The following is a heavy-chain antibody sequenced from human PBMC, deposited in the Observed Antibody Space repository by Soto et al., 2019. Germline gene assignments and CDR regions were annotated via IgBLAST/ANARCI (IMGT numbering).Heavy chain of an antibody. D-gene: IGHD3-3*01. Sequence: GGSLRLSCAASGFTFSSYGMHWVRQAPGKGLEWVAVISYDGSNKYYADSVKGRFTISRDNSKNTLYLQMNSLRAEDTAVYYCAKDFYDFWSGPYYYYGMDVWGQGTTVTVSS. CDR3: AKDFYDFWSGPYYYYGMDV. CDR2: ISYDGSNK. V-gene: IGHV3-30*18. J-gene: IGHJ6*02. CDR1: GFTFSSYG.